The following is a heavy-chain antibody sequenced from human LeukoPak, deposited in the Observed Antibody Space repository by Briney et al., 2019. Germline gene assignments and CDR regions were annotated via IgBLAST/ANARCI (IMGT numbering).Heavy chain of an antibody. V-gene: IGHV1-46*01. D-gene: IGHD1-26*01. CDR1: GYTFTSYY. Sequence: ASVKVSCKASGYTFTSYYMHWVRQAPGQGLEWMGIINPSGGSTSYAQKFQGRVTMTRDMSTSTVYMELSSLRSEDTAVYYCAREIVGATYFDYWGQGTLVTVSS. CDR2: INPSGGST. CDR3: AREIVGATYFDY. J-gene: IGHJ4*02.